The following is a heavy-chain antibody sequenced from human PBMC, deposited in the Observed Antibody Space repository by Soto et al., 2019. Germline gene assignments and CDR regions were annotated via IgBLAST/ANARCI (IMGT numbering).Heavy chain of an antibody. J-gene: IGHJ4*02. CDR2: VSASGRSR. CDR3: AQDGSWLGVDYVV. Sequence: GGPLRLSCVGSGIEFSNYAMSWVRQAPGKGLEWVSIVSASGRSRYHADSVKGRFTISRDHTKNTLYLHVTNLRAEDTAVYYCAQDGSWLGVDYVVWGQGTPVTVSS. V-gene: IGHV3-23*01. CDR1: GIEFSNYA. D-gene: IGHD3-10*01.